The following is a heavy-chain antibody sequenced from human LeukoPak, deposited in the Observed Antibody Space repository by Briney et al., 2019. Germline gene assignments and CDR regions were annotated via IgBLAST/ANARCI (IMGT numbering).Heavy chain of an antibody. V-gene: IGHV3-74*01. D-gene: IGHD4-17*01. CDR2: INSDGSST. CDR3: ARHLSGDDI. CDR1: GFTFSGYS. Sequence: GGSLRLSCAASGFTFSGYSMNWVRQAPGKGLVWVSRINSDGSSTSYADSVKGRFTISRDNSKNTLYLQMNSLRDEDTAVYYCARHLSGDDIWGQGTMVTVSS. J-gene: IGHJ3*02.